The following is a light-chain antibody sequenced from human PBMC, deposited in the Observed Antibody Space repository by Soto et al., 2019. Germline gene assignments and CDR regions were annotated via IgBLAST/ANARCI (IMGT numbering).Light chain of an antibody. V-gene: IGLV2-11*01. Sequence: QSVLTQPRSVSGSPGQSVTISCTGTSSDVGRYDYVSWYQQHPGKAPKLIVYDVTERPSGVPDRFSGSKSGNTASLTISGLQAEDEADYSCCSWDSSLSAYVFGTGTKVTVL. CDR3: CSWDSSLSAYV. CDR2: DVT. CDR1: SSDVGRYDY. J-gene: IGLJ1*01.